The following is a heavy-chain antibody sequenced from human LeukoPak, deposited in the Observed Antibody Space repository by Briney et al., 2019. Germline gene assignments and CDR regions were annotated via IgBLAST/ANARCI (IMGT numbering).Heavy chain of an antibody. CDR3: ARVYYGSGSYYLAY. V-gene: IGHV1-69*06. J-gene: IGHJ4*02. CDR2: IIPIFGTA. CDR1: GGTLISYA. D-gene: IGHD3-10*01. Sequence: SVTVSFKASGGTLISYAISWVRQAPGQGLEWMGGIIPIFGTANYAQKFQGRVTITADKSTSTAYMELSSLRSEDTALYYCARVYYGSGSYYLAYWGQGTLVTVSS.